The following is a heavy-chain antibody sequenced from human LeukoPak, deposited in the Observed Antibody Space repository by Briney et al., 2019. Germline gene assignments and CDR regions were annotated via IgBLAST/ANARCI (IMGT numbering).Heavy chain of an antibody. CDR2: MYYSGST. Sequence: SETLSLTCTVSGGSISSSSYYWGWIRQPPGKGLEWIGSMYYSGSTYYNPSLKSRVTISVDTSKNQFSLKLSSVTAADTAVYYCARQMRGLRWYGGSFDYWGQGTLVTVSS. V-gene: IGHV4-39*01. J-gene: IGHJ4*02. D-gene: IGHD4-23*01. CDR3: ARQMRGLRWYGGSFDY. CDR1: GGSISSSSYY.